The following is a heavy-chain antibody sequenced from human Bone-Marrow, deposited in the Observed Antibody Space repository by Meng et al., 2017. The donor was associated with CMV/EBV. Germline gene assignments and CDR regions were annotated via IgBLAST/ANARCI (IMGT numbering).Heavy chain of an antibody. CDR1: GFTFSSYG. V-gene: IGHV3-33*06. J-gene: IGHJ6*02. CDR2: IWYDGSNK. CDR3: AKELKNIAAAERYGTDV. Sequence: GESLKISCAASGFTFSSYGMHWVRQAPGKGLEWVAVIWYDGSNKYYADSVKGRFTISRDNSKNTLYLQMNSLRAEDTAVYYCAKELKNIAAAERYGTDVRGQGTTVTAP. D-gene: IGHD6-13*01.